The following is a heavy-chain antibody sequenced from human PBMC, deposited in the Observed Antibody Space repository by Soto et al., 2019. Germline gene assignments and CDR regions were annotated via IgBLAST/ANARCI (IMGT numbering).Heavy chain of an antibody. CDR3: ARRSSAFDY. V-gene: IGHV3-11*01. J-gene: IGHJ4*02. CDR1: GFAFSAYY. CDR2: LSQTATAV. Sequence: QVQVVVSGGGLVKPGGSLRVSCAASGFAFSAYYMGWVRLAPGRGLEWVAYLSQTATAVHYADSLRGRLTISRDNAANSLNLHMSHLRPEHTDMYYSARRSSAFDYRGQGTRVTVSS.